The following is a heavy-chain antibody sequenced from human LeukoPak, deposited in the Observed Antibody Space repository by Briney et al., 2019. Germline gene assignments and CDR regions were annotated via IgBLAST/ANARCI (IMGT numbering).Heavy chain of an antibody. CDR1: GFTFSSYW. J-gene: IGHJ3*02. V-gene: IGHV3-7*01. Sequence: QTGGSLRLSCAASGFTFSSYWMSWVRQAPGKGLEWVANIKQDGSEKYYVDSVKGRFTISRDNAKNSLYLQMNSLRAEDTAVYYCASDAENMYYDFGSDAFDIWGQGTMVTVSS. CDR2: IKQDGSEK. CDR3: ASDAENMYYDFGSDAFDI. D-gene: IGHD3-3*01.